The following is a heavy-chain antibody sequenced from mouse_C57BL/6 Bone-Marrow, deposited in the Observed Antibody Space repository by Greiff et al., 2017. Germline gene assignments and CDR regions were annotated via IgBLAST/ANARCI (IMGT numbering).Heavy chain of an antibody. J-gene: IGHJ1*03. D-gene: IGHD3-3*01. CDR3: ARRGTGWYFDV. CDR1: GFTFSSYG. V-gene: IGHV5-6*01. Sequence: EVQGVESGGDLVKPGGSLKLSCAASGFTFSSYGMSWVRQTPDKRLEWVATISSGGSYTYYPDSVKGRFIISRDNAKNTLYLEMSSLKSEDTAMYYCARRGTGWYFDVWGTGTTVTVSA. CDR2: ISSGGSYT.